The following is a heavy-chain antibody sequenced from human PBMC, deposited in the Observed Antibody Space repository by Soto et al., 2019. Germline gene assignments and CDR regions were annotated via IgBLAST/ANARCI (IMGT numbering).Heavy chain of an antibody. CDR1: VFTFISYW. J-gene: IGHJ6*02. Sequence: PGWSLRLSCASSVFTFISYWMQWVRQAPGKGLVWVSRINSVGSSTSYADSVKGRFTISRDNAKNTLYLQMNSLRAEDTAVYYCARTVPIRYYYGMDVWGQGTTVTVSS. CDR2: INSVGSST. CDR3: ARTVPIRYYYGMDV. V-gene: IGHV3-74*01.